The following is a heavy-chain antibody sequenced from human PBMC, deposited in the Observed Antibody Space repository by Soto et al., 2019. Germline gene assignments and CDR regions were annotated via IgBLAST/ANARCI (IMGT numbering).Heavy chain of an antibody. V-gene: IGHV3-30*18. CDR2: ISYDGSNK. D-gene: IGHD2-2*01. CDR3: AKASGTSWYYYYGMDV. Sequence: QVQLVESGGGVVQPGRSLRLSCAASGFTFSSYGMHWVRQAPGKGLEWVAVISYDGSNKYYADSVKGRFTISRDNSKNTLYLQMNSLRAEDKAVYYCAKASGTSWYYYYGMDVWGQGTKVTVSS. J-gene: IGHJ6*02. CDR1: GFTFSSYG.